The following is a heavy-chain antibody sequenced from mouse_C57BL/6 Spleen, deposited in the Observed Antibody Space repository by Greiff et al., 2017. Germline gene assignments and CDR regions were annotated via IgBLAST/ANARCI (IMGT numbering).Heavy chain of an antibody. CDR2: LYPGGGDT. D-gene: IGHD3-1*01. V-gene: IGHV1-80*01. J-gene: IGHJ2*01. Sequence: VQLKESGAELVKPGASVKISCKASGYAFSSYWMNWVKQRPGKGLAWIGQLYPGGGDTNYNGKFKGKATLTADKSSSTAYMQLSSLTSEDSAVYFCARARDSRDSGGQGTTLTVSS. CDR3: ARARDSRDS. CDR1: GYAFSSYW.